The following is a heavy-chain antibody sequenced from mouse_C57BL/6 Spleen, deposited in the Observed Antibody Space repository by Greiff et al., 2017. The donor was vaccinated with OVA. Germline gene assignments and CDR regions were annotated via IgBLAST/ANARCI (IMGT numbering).Heavy chain of an antibody. D-gene: IGHD2-4*01. CDR2: IYPRDGST. Sequence: QVQLQQSDAELVKPGASVKISCKVSGYTFTDHTIHWMKQRPEQGLEWIGYIYPRDGSTKYNEKFKGKATLTADKSSSTAYMQLNSLTSEDSAVYYCTTGYDYEYYAMDYWGQGTSVTVSS. CDR3: TTGYDYEYYAMDY. J-gene: IGHJ4*01. V-gene: IGHV1-78*01. CDR1: GYTFTDHT.